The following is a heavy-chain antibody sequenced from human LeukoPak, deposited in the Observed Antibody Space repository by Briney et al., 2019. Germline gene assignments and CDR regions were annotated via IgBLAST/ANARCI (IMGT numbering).Heavy chain of an antibody. Sequence: ASVKVSCKASGYTFTSYDINWVRQATGQGLEWMGWMNPNSGNTGYAQKFQGRVTITRNTSISTAYMELSSLRSEDTAVYYCARGFTMVRGVIGYWGQGTLVTVSS. CDR1: GYTFTSYD. J-gene: IGHJ4*02. D-gene: IGHD3-10*01. V-gene: IGHV1-8*03. CDR3: ARGFTMVRGVIGY. CDR2: MNPNSGNT.